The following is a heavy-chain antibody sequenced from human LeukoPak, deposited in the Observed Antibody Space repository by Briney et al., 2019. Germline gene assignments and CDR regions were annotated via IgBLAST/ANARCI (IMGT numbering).Heavy chain of an antibody. CDR3: ARPADYDYGFNSFHC. CDR2: INSDGSST. D-gene: IGHD4-23*01. V-gene: IGHV3-74*01. CDR1: GFTFSSYW. Sequence: GGSLRLSCAASGFTFSSYWMHWVRQAPGKGLVWVSRINSDGSSTSYADSVKGRFTISRDNAKNTLYLQMNSPRAEDTAVYYCARPADYDYGFNSFHCWGQGTLVTVSS. J-gene: IGHJ4*02.